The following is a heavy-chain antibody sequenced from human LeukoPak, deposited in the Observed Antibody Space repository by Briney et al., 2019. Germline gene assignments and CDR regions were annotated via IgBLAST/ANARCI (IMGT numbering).Heavy chain of an antibody. D-gene: IGHD3-10*01. V-gene: IGHV1-69*06. CDR2: IIPIFGTA. CDR3: AREGTGSSLSEYFQH. CDR1: GGTFSSYA. Sequence: SVKVSCKASGGTFSSYAISWVRHAPGQGLEWMGWIIPIFGTANYAQKFQGRVTITADKSTSTAYMELSSLRSEDTAVYYCAREGTGSSLSEYFQHWGQGTLVTVSS. J-gene: IGHJ1*01.